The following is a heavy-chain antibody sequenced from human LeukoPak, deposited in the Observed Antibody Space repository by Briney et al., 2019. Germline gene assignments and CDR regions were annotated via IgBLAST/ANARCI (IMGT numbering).Heavy chain of an antibody. CDR2: IYSGGST. CDR1: GFTVSSNY. Sequence: GGSLRLSCAASGFTVSSNYMSWVRQAPGKGLEGVSVIYSGGSTYYADSVKGRFTISRDNSKNTLYLQMNSLRAEDTAVYYCARVKVAVDTAMVFDYWGQGTLVTVSS. J-gene: IGHJ4*02. CDR3: ARVKVAVDTAMVFDY. V-gene: IGHV3-53*01. D-gene: IGHD5-18*01.